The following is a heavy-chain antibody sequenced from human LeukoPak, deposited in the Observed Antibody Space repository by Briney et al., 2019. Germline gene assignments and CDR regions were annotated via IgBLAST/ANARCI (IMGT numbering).Heavy chain of an antibody. D-gene: IGHD5-24*01. CDR3: AGRGDPSAYFDY. Sequence: SETLSLTCAVSGDSIRSSNWWSWGRQPPGKGLGWIGEIYHSGSTNYNPSLKSRVTISVDKSKNQFSLKLSSVTAADTAVYYCAGRGDPSAYFDYWGQGTLVTVSS. CDR2: IYHSGST. CDR1: GDSIRSSNW. J-gene: IGHJ4*02. V-gene: IGHV4-4*02.